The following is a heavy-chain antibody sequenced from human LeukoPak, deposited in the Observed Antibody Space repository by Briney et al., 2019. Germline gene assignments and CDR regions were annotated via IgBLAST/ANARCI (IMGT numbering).Heavy chain of an antibody. CDR3: ARGSWDPHFDY. V-gene: IGHV3-66*01. D-gene: IGHD2-15*01. Sequence: GGSLRLSCAASGFTVSSNCMSWVRQAPGKGLEWVSVIYSGGSTYYADSVKGRFTISRDNSKNTLYLQMNSLRAEDTAVYYCARGSWDPHFDYWGQGTLVTVSS. CDR1: GFTVSSNC. CDR2: IYSGGST. J-gene: IGHJ4*02.